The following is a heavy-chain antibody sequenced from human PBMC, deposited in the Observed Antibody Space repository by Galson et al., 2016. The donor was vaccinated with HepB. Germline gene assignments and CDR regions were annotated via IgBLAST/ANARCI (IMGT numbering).Heavy chain of an antibody. V-gene: IGHV4-39*07. CDR3: ELRFLDYDAFDF. CDR1: GGSIISNNSY. J-gene: IGHJ3*01. CDR2: INHSGVT. Sequence: LSLTCTVSGGSIISNNSYWNWIRQPPGKGLEWIGEINHSGVTHYNPSLKSRVTISVDMSKNQFSLKLTSVSAADTAVYYCELRFLDYDAFDFWGQGTMVTVSS. D-gene: IGHD3-3*01.